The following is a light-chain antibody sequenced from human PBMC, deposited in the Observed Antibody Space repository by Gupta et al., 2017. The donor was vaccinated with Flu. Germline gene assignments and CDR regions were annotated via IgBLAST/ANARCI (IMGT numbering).Light chain of an antibody. J-gene: IGKJ1*01. CDR2: AAS. CDR3: QQTYRTPWT. V-gene: IGKV1-39*01. Sequence: DIQMTQSPSSLSASIEDRVTITCWASQRIGRYLNWYQQKPGKAPNLLIFAASTLESGVSSRFSGSGSGAGFTLTISTLQPEDFATYYCQQTYRTPWTFGQGTKVEVK. CDR1: QRIGRY.